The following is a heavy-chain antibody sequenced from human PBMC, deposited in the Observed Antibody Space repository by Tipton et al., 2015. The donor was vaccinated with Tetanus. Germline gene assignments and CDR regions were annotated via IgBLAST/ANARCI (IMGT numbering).Heavy chain of an antibody. CDR3: ARGGVVVTAIRFDY. J-gene: IGHJ4*02. Sequence: TLSLTCTASGGFINRGGYFWSWLRQHPGKGLEWIGYIYHTGLTYYNPSLKSRVTMSVDTSKNQFSLNLNSVSAADTAVYYCARGGVVVTAIRFDYWGQGTLVSVSS. V-gene: IGHV4-31*03. CDR2: IYHTGLT. CDR1: GGFINRGGYF. D-gene: IGHD2-21*02.